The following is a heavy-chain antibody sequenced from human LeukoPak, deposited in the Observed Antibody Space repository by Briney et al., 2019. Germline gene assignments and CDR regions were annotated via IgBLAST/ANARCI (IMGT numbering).Heavy chain of an antibody. D-gene: IGHD2-15*01. J-gene: IGHJ5*01. V-gene: IGHV3-23*01. CDR3: AKGHRLCSSGNCNSQVDS. CDR1: GFTFSTYP. Sequence: RGSLRLSCAASGFTFSTYPMSWVRQAPGKGLVWISTISGSGTATHYADSVKGRFTISRDNSKNTLFLQMNSLRADDTAAYYCAKGHRLCSSGNCNSQVDSWGHGTLVIVPS. CDR2: ISGSGTAT.